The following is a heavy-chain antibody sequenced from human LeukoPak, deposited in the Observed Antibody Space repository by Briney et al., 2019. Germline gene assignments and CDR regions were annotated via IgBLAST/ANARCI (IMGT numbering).Heavy chain of an antibody. CDR3: ASTVVVPAAMYGYYFDY. D-gene: IGHD2-2*01. V-gene: IGHV4-61*01. J-gene: IGHJ4*02. Sequence: SETLSLTRTVSGVSVSRGSYYWSWIRQPPGKGLEWIGYIYYSGSTNYNPSLKSRVTISVDTSKNQFSLKLSSVTAADTAVDYCASTVVVPAAMYGYYFDYWGQGTLVTVSS. CDR1: GVSVSRGSYY. CDR2: IYYSGST.